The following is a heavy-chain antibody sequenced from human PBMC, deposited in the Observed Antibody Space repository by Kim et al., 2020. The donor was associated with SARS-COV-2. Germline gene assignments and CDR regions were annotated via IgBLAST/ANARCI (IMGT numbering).Heavy chain of an antibody. CDR1: GFTFSSYW. CDR2: INSDGSST. Sequence: GGSLRLSCAASGFTFSSYWMHWVRQAPGKGLVWVSRINSDGSSTSYADSVKGRFTISRDNAKNTLYLQMNSLRAEDTAVYYCAVGGLRYFDWLLLSEQFNPYYDYGMDVWGQGTTVTVSS. CDR3: AVGGLRYFDWLLLSEQFNPYYDYGMDV. D-gene: IGHD3-9*01. J-gene: IGHJ6*02. V-gene: IGHV3-74*01.